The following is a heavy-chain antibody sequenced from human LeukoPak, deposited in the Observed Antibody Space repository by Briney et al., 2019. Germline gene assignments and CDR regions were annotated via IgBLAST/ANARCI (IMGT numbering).Heavy chain of an antibody. J-gene: IGHJ6*02. D-gene: IGHD1-1*01. Sequence: GGSLRLSCAASGFTLRYYGMHWVRRAPGKGLEWVAFISYDGSKKYYADSVKDRFTISRDNSRNTLYVQVNSLRAEDTAVYYCAKESLDAEQRNYNYYGMDVWGQGTTVTVSS. CDR2: ISYDGSKK. CDR1: GFTLRYYG. CDR3: AKESLDAEQRNYNYYGMDV. V-gene: IGHV3-30*18.